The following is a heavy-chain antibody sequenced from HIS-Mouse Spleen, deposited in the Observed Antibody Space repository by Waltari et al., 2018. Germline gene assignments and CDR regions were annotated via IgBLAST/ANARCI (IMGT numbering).Heavy chain of an antibody. D-gene: IGHD6-13*01. CDR2: IYYSGST. V-gene: IGHV4-39*07. Sequence: QLQLQESGPGLVTPSETLSLPCTVSGGSISSSSYYGGWIRQPPGKGLEWIGSIYYSGSTYYNPSLKSRVTISVDTSKNQFSLKLSSVTAADTAVYYCARLAAAGTYWGQGTLVTVSS. CDR1: GGSISSSSYY. CDR3: ARLAAAGTY. J-gene: IGHJ4*02.